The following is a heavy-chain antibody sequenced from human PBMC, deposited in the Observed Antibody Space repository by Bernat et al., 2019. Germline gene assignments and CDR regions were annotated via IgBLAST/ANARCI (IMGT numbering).Heavy chain of an antibody. D-gene: IGHD5-18*01. CDR2: IKGDGSAK. CDR3: ASLDKAMVTTRDY. Sequence: EVQLVESGGGLVQPGGSLRLSCAASGFTFSRYWMSWVRLAPGRGLEWVAAIKGDGSAKYYVDSVRGRFTISRDNAKNSLSLEMNNLRGEDTAVYYCASLDKAMVTTRDYWGQGTLVTVSS. J-gene: IGHJ4*02. V-gene: IGHV3-7*02. CDR1: GFTFSRYW.